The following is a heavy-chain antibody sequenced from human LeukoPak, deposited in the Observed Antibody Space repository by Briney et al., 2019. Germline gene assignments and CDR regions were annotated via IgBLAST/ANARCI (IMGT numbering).Heavy chain of an antibody. CDR1: GFTFSSYW. V-gene: IGHV3-74*01. J-gene: IGHJ4*02. CDR2: INGDGRNI. D-gene: IGHD3-10*01. CDR3: AYGSGSYYNPPAG. Sequence: GGSLSLSCVASGFTFSSYWMHWVRQAPRQGLVWVSRINGDGRNINYADSVRGRFTISRDNAKNTLYLQMNTLRVEDTAVYYCAYGSGSYYNPPAGWGQGTLVTVSS.